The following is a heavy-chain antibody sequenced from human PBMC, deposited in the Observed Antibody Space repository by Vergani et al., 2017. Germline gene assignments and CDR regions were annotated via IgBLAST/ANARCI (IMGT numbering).Heavy chain of an antibody. CDR3: ARVAMPEDYVWGSYRYFDY. Sequence: QVQLQESGPGLVKPSQTLSLTCTVSGGSISSGGYYWSWIRQHPGKGLEWIGYIYYSGSTCYNPSLKSRVTISLYTSNNQFSLKRSSVTASATAVYYCARVAMPEDYVWGSYRYFDYWGQGTLVTVSS. CDR1: GGSISSGGYY. J-gene: IGHJ4*02. CDR2: IYYSGST. V-gene: IGHV4-31*03. D-gene: IGHD3-16*02.